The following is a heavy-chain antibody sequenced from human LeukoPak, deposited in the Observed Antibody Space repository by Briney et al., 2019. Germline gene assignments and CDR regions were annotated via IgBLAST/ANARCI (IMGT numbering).Heavy chain of an antibody. Sequence: ASVKVSCKASGYTFTSSGISWVRQAPGQGLEWMGWISAYNGNTNYAQKLQGRVTMTTGTSTSTAYMELRSLRSDDTAVYYCERDIVVVPAAISLDYRGQGTVVTVSS. CDR3: ERDIVVVPAAISLDY. D-gene: IGHD2-2*02. J-gene: IGHJ4*02. CDR1: GYTFTSSG. V-gene: IGHV1-18*01. CDR2: ISAYNGNT.